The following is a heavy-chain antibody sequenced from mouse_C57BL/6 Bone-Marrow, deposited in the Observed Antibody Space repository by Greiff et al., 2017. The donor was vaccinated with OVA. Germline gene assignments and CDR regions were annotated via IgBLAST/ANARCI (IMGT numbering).Heavy chain of an antibody. J-gene: IGHJ2*01. CDR1: GYAFSSSW. CDR3: ARSRTVYYFDY. V-gene: IGHV1-82*01. D-gene: IGHD4-1*01. CDR2: IYPGDGDT. Sequence: VKLQQSGPELVKPGASVKISCKASGYAFSSSWMNWVKQRPGQGLEWIGRIYPGDGDTNYNGKFKGKATLTADKSSSTAYMQLSSLTSEDSAVYCCARSRTVYYFDYWGQGTTLTVSS.